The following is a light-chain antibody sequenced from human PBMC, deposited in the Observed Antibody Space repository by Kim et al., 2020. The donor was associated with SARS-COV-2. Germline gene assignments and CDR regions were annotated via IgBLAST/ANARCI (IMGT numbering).Light chain of an antibody. V-gene: IGLV2-14*01. Sequence: QSALTQPASVSGSPGQSITISCTGTSSDVGGYNYVSWYQQHPGKAPKLMIYDVSKRPSGVSNRFSGSKSGNTASLTISGLQAEDEADYYCSSYTSSSNPQWVFDGGTQLTVL. J-gene: IGLJ3*02. CDR3: SSYTSSSNPQWV. CDR2: DVS. CDR1: SSDVGGYNY.